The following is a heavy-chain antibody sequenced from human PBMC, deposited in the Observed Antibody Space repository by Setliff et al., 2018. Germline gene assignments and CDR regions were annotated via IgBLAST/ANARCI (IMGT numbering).Heavy chain of an antibody. J-gene: IGHJ4*02. CDR3: ASPPSYYDSSGYYYLAY. CDR2: IYYSGST. V-gene: IGHV4-59*11. D-gene: IGHD3-22*01. Sequence: PSETLSLTCTVSGGSISSHYWSWIRQPPGKGLEWIGYIYYSGSTNYNPSLKSRVTISLDTSKNQFSLRLSSVTAADTAVYYCASPPSYYDSSGYYYLAYWGQGTLVTAPQ. CDR1: GGSISSHY.